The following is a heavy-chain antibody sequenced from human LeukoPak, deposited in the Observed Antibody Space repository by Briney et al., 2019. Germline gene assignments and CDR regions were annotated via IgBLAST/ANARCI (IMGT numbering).Heavy chain of an antibody. CDR2: ISSSSSTI. CDR1: GFTFSSYS. J-gene: IGHJ4*02. D-gene: IGHD2-2*01. V-gene: IGHV3-48*01. CDR3: ARDIVVPAASGRYFDY. Sequence: GGSLRLSCAASGFTFSSYSMNWVRQAPGKGLEWVSYISSSSSTIYYADSVKGRFTISRDNAKNSLYLQMNSLRAEDTAVYYCARDIVVPAASGRYFDYWGQGTLITVSS.